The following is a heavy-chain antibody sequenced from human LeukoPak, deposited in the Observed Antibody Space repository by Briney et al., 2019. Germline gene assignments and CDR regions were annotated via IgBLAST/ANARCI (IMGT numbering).Heavy chain of an antibody. V-gene: IGHV4-61*02. CDR2: IFSSGTT. J-gene: IGHJ5*02. D-gene: IGHD4-17*01. CDR3: AREDTDYGADP. CDR1: GGSISGGTYY. Sequence: SQTLSLTCTVSGGSISGGTYYWTWIRQPAGKGLEWIGRIFSSGTTQYNPSLQSRVIISLDTSNNHFSLRLSSVTAADTAVYYCAREDTDYGADPWGQGTLVTVSS.